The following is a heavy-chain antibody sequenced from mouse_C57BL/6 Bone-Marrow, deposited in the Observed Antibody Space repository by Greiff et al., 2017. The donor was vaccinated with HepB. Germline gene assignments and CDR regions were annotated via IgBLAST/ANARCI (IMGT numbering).Heavy chain of an antibody. CDR1: GFTLSSYG. CDR3: ARRMITTRGFAY. Sequence: EVQLVESGGNLVKPGGSLKLSCAASGFTLSSYGMSWVRQTPDKRLEWVATISSGGSYTYYPDSVKGRFTISRDNAKNTLYLQMSSLKSEDTAMYYCARRMITTRGFAYWGQGTLVTVSA. D-gene: IGHD2-4*01. V-gene: IGHV5-6*01. CDR2: ISSGGSYT. J-gene: IGHJ3*01.